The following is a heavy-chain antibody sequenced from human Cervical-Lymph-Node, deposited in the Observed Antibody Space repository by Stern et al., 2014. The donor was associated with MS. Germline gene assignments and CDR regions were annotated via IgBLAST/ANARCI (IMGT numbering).Heavy chain of an antibody. D-gene: IGHD3-3*01. CDR3: ARAIFGVNTAAMAPDAFDT. J-gene: IGHJ3*02. CDR2: IYTDDST. V-gene: IGHV3-53*01. Sequence: VQLVESGGGLIQPGGSLRLSCAAPGFTVSNNYMSWVLQAPGQGLEWVSLIYTDDSTYYAGSVKGRFTIARDSSKNKLFLQMNSLRAEDTAVYYCARAIFGVNTAAMAPDAFDTWGQGTMVTVSS. CDR1: GFTVSNNY.